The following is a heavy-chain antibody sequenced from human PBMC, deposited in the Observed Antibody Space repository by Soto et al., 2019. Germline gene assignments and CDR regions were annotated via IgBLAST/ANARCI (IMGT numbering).Heavy chain of an antibody. CDR1: GGSLSSSNW. D-gene: IGHD6-13*01. J-gene: IGHJ6*02. V-gene: IGHV4-4*02. CDR3: ATACCSSSGGGYGMDV. Sequence: PSETLSLTCAVSGGSLSSSNWWGWVSQPPGKGLAWIGEVYHSGSTNYNPSLKNRVTMTVDKSNKQFSVKLSSVIAADTVVYYSATACCSSSGGGYGMDVWGQATTVTVSS. CDR2: VYHSGST.